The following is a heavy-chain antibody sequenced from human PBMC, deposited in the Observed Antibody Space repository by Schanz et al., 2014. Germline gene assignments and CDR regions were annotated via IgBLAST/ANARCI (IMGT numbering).Heavy chain of an antibody. Sequence: QVQLQESGPGLVKPSQTLSLTCTVSGASISSGGYYWDWIRLLPGKGLEWIGYISYSGSTSFNPSLKSRRTMSVDTSKNQFSLRLSSVTAADTAVYYCAKSQGSSFDAWGQGTLVTVSS. V-gene: IGHV4-31*03. J-gene: IGHJ4*02. D-gene: IGHD6-13*01. CDR3: AKSQGSSFDA. CDR2: ISYSGST. CDR1: GASISSGGYY.